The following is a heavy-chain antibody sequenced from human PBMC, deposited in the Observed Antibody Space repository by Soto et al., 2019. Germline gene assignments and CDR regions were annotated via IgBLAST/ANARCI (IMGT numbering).Heavy chain of an antibody. CDR3: ARGWLRDPWMY. CDR1: GFIFSSYT. D-gene: IGHD5-12*01. V-gene: IGHV3-21*01. CDR2: ISASSTYI. J-gene: IGHJ4*02. Sequence: EVQLVESGGGLVKPGGSLRLSCAASGFIFSSYTMNWVRQAPGKGLEWVSSISASSTYIYYADSLKGRFTISRDNAYNSLYLQMNSLRAGATAVYYCARGWLRDPWMYWGQGTLVTVSS.